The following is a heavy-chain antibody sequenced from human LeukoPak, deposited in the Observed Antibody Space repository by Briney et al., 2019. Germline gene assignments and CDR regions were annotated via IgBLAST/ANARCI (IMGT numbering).Heavy chain of an antibody. J-gene: IGHJ5*02. D-gene: IGHD6-19*01. V-gene: IGHV3-48*03. CDR1: GFTFSSYE. Sequence: GGSLRLSCAASGFTFSSYEMNWVRQAPGKGLEGVSYISSSGSTIYYADSVKGRFTISRDNAKNSLYLQMNSLRAEDTAVYYCARELAGLIRRWFDPWGQGTLVTVSS. CDR3: ARELAGLIRRWFDP. CDR2: ISSSGSTI.